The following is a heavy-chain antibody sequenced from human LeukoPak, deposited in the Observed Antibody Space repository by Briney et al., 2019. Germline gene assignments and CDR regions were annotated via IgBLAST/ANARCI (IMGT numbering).Heavy chain of an antibody. D-gene: IGHD2-2*01. CDR3: ARAEAVVPAAAHFDY. Sequence: PSETLSLTCTVSGGSISSGDYYWSWIRQPPGKGLEWIGYIYYSGSTYYNPSLKSRVTISVDTSKNQFSLKLSSVTAADTAVYYCARAEAVVPAAAHFDYWGQGTLVTVSS. V-gene: IGHV4-30-4*08. CDR2: IYYSGST. J-gene: IGHJ4*02. CDR1: GGSISSGDYY.